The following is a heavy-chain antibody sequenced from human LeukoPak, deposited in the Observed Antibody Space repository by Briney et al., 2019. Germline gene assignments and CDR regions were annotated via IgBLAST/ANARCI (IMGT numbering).Heavy chain of an antibody. CDR1: GGSISSGGYY. Sequence: SETLSLTCTVSGGSISSGGYYWSWIRQHPGKGLEWIGYIYYSGSTYYNPTLKSRVTISVDTSKNQFSLKLSSVTAVDTAVYYCARDANYYDSSGLDYWGQGTLVTVSS. J-gene: IGHJ4*02. V-gene: IGHV4-31*03. CDR3: ARDANYYDSSGLDY. D-gene: IGHD3-22*01. CDR2: IYYSGST.